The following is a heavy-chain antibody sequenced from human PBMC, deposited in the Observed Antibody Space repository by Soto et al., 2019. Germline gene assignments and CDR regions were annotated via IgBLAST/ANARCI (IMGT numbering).Heavy chain of an antibody. CDR2: ISYDGSNK. CDR3: ARPVGDYGDYYYGMDV. CDR1: GFTFSSYG. V-gene: IGHV3-30*03. D-gene: IGHD4-17*01. J-gene: IGHJ6*01. Sequence: QVQLVESGGGVVQPGRSLRLSCAASGFTFSSYGVHWVRQAPGKELEWVAVISYDGSNKYYADSVKGRFTISRDNSKNTLYLQMNSLRAEDTAVYYCARPVGDYGDYYYGMDVW.